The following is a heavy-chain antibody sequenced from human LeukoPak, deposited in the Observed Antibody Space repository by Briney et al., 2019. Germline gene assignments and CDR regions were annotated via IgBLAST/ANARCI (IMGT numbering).Heavy chain of an antibody. CDR1: GGSISSSSYY. D-gene: IGHD3-10*01. Sequence: PSETLSLTCTVSGGSISSSSYYWGWIRQPPGKGLEWIGSIYYSGSTYYNPSLKSRVTISVDTSKNQFSLKLSSVTAADTAVYYCARSYGSGSYYTGPRYNWFDPWGQGTLVTVSS. J-gene: IGHJ5*02. CDR3: ARSYGSGSYYTGPRYNWFDP. CDR2: IYYSGST. V-gene: IGHV4-39*07.